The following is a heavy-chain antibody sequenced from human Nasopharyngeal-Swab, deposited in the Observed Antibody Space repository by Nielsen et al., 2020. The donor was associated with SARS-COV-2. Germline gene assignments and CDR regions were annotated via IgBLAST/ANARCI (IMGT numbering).Heavy chain of an antibody. J-gene: IGHJ5*02. CDR3: ASQPSNWFDP. CDR1: GGSISSSSYY. CDR2: IYYSGSN. V-gene: IGHV4-39*01. Sequence: SETLSLTCTVSGGSISSSSYYWGWIRQPPGKGLEWIGSIYYSGSNYYNPSLKSRVTISVDTSKNQFSLKLSPVTAADTAVYYCASQPSNWFDPWGQGTLVTVSS.